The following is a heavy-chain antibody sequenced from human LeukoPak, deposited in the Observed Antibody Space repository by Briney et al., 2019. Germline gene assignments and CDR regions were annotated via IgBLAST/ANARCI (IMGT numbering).Heavy chain of an antibody. CDR3: ARQTSPYWSYYYYYGMDV. CDR1: GYTFTSYA. V-gene: IGHV7-4-1*02. CDR2: INTNTGNP. Sequence: ASVKVSCKASGYTFTSYAMNWVRQAPGQGLEWMGWINTNTGNPTYAQGFTGRFVFSLDTSVSTAYLQISSLKAEDTAVYYCARQTSPYWSYYYYYGMDVWGQGTTVTVSS. J-gene: IGHJ6*02. D-gene: IGHD3-3*01.